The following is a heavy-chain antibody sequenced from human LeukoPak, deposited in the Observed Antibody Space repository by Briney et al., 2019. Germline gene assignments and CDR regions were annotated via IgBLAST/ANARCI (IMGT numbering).Heavy chain of an antibody. Sequence: SQTLSLTCTVSGGSVSSGSYYWSWIRQPAGKGLEWIGRIYTSGSTNYNPSLKSRVTISVDTSKNQFSLKLSSVTAADTAVYYCARAPPTDNYFDYWGQGTLVTVSS. V-gene: IGHV4-61*02. D-gene: IGHD4-17*01. CDR3: ARAPPTDNYFDY. J-gene: IGHJ4*02. CDR1: GGSVSSGSYY. CDR2: IYTSGST.